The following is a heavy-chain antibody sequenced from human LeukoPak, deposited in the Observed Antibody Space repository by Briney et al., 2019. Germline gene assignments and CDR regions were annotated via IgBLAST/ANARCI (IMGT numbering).Heavy chain of an antibody. J-gene: IGHJ6*02. CDR3: AHGGWNYYDGMDV. V-gene: IGHV3-23*01. CDR1: GSTFSSYA. Sequence: GGSLRLSCAASGSTFSSYAINWVRQAPGKGLEWVSAISGGRSRTYYADSVKGRFTISRDNSKNTVYLQMNSLRTEDTAVYYCAHGGWNYYDGMDVWGQGTTVTVPS. D-gene: IGHD3-16*01. CDR2: ISGGRSRT.